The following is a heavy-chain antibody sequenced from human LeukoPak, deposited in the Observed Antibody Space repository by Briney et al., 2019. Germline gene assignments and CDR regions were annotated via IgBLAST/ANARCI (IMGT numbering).Heavy chain of an antibody. D-gene: IGHD3-10*01. Sequence: PGESLKISCKGSGYSFTSYWISWVRQMPGKGLEWMGRIDPSDAYTTYSPSFQGHVTISADKSINTAYLQWSSLKASDTAMYYCARPWSDLGAGTYYAMDVWGQGTTVTVSS. CDR1: GYSFTSYW. J-gene: IGHJ6*02. V-gene: IGHV5-10-1*01. CDR2: IDPSDAYT. CDR3: ARPWSDLGAGTYYAMDV.